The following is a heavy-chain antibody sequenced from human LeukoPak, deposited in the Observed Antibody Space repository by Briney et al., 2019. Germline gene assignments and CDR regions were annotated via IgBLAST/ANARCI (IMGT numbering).Heavy chain of an antibody. CDR1: GGTFSSYA. CDR3: ARRGVEMATYDY. Sequence: SVKVSCKASGGTFSSYAISWVRQAPGQGLEWMGGIIPIFGTANYAQKFQGRVTITADKSTSTAYMELSSLRSEDTAVYYCARRGVEMATYDYWGQGTLVTVSS. V-gene: IGHV1-69*06. CDR2: IIPIFGTA. J-gene: IGHJ4*02. D-gene: IGHD5-24*01.